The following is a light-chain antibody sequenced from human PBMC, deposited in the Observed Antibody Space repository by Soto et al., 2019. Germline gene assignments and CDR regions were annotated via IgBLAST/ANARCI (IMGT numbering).Light chain of an antibody. J-gene: IGLJ2*01. CDR1: NSNIGAGYD. Sequence: QSVLTQPPSVSGAPGQRVTISCTGNNSNIGAGYDVHWYQQLPGTVPKLLIYGNSNRPSEVPDRFSGSKSGTSASLAITGLQAEDEADYYCQSYDSSLSGSVFGGGTKLTVL. V-gene: IGLV1-40*01. CDR2: GNS. CDR3: QSYDSSLSGSV.